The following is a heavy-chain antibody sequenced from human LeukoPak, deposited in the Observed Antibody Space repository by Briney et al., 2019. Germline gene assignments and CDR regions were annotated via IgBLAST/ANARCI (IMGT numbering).Heavy chain of an antibody. V-gene: IGHV3-48*01. Sequence: WGSLTLSCAASGFTFSTYSMNWVRQAPGKGLEWVSYISSSSSTIYYADSVKGRFTISRDNAKNSLYLQMNSLRAEDTAVYYCARGSTYYDSSGQVPFDYWGQGTLVTVSS. CDR3: ARGSTYYDSSGQVPFDY. CDR2: ISSSSSTI. D-gene: IGHD3-22*01. J-gene: IGHJ4*02. CDR1: GFTFSTYS.